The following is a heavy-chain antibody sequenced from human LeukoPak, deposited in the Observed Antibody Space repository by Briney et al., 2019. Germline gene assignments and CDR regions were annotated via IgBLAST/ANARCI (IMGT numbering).Heavy chain of an antibody. CDR1: GGSITSINW. D-gene: IGHD4/OR15-4a*01. J-gene: IGHJ3*02. Sequence: SGTLSLTCAVSGGSITSINWWNWVRQPPGKGLEWIGETHHSGTTNYNPSLKSRVSISIDTSKNQFSLKPRSVTAADTAMYYCATFSTVVLSPYGGFDIWGQGTMVTVFS. CDR2: THHSGTT. V-gene: IGHV4-4*02. CDR3: ATFSTVVLSPYGGFDI.